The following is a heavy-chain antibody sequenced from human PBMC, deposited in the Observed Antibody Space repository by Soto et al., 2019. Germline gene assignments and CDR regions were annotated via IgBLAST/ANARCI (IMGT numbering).Heavy chain of an antibody. V-gene: IGHV3-49*04. CDR2: IRSKAYGGTT. CDR1: GFTFGDYA. D-gene: IGHD3-22*01. Sequence: GGSLRLSCTASGFTFGDYAMSWVRQAPGKGLEWVGFIRSKAYGGTTEYAASVKGRFTISRDDSKSIAYLQMNSLKTEDTAVYYCTRDPLYYDSSGWYFQHWGQGTLVTVSS. J-gene: IGHJ1*01. CDR3: TRDPLYYDSSGWYFQH.